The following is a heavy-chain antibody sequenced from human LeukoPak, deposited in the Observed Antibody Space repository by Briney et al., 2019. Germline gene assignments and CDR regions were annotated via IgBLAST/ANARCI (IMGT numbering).Heavy chain of an antibody. D-gene: IGHD2-8*01. CDR2: IYYTGST. V-gene: IGHV4-30-4*01. J-gene: IGHJ2*01. Sequence: KASETLSLTCTDSGGSISSGDYYWSWIRQPPGKGLEWIGYIYYTGSTYYSPSLKGRVTITLETSNDQFSLTLGSVTATDTDVYYCARDLRGYCIKDVCNCYFDLWGRSTLVTVSS. CDR1: GGSISSGDYY. CDR3: ARDLRGYCIKDVCNCYFDL.